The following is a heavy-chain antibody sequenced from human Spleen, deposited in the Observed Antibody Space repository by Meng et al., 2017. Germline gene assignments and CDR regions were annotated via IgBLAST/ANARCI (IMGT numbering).Heavy chain of an antibody. V-gene: IGHV4-39*01. CDR1: GCSTTSTSYY. CDR2: IGYSGTI. CDR3: ARQEGAFDY. J-gene: IGHJ4*02. D-gene: IGHD3-16*01. Sequence: QLQLQESGPGLVKRSETLSLTCTVCGCSTTSTSYYWDWIRQSPAKGLEWIGTIGYSGTIVNNPSLSSRVTKTLDTSNNQFSLKLSSVTAPDTAVYYCARQEGAFDYWGQGTLVTVSS.